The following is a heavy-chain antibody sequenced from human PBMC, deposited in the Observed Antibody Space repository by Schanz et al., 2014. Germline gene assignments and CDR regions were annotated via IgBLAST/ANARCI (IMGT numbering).Heavy chain of an antibody. D-gene: IGHD4-17*01. J-gene: IGHJ4*02. CDR1: GFTFGTFW. CDR3: VRDTDYHFDY. Sequence: VQLVESGGGVVQPGRSLRLSCAASGFTFGTFWMSWVRQAPGKGLEWVANINQDGSDKSYVDSVKGRFTISRDNAKNALYLQMNSLRAEDTAVYYCVRDTDYHFDYWGQGTLVTVSS. V-gene: IGHV3-7*01. CDR2: INQDGSDK.